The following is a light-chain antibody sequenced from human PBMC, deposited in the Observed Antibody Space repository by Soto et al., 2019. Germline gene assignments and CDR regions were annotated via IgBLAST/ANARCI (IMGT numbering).Light chain of an antibody. V-gene: IGKV3-11*01. CDR1: QHISTF. Sequence: IVLTQSPVTLSLSPGERATLSCRASQHISTFLAWYQHKVGQAPRLLISDASKMATGTPARFSGSGCGTDFTLTISRLEPEDFAVYYCQQRSYGYTFGQGTKLEIK. CDR2: DAS. CDR3: QQRSYGYT. J-gene: IGKJ2*01.